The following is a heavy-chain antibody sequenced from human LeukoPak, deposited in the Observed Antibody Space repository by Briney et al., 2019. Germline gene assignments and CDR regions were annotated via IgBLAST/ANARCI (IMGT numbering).Heavy chain of an antibody. CDR1: GGSISSYS. CDR2: VYHSGSI. Sequence: PSETLSLTCTVSGGSISSYSWNWIRQSPGKGLEWIGRVYHSGSINCNPSLKSRVTISVDTSKNQFSPNLSSVTAADTAVYYCVSSYGGYVLDYWGQGTLVIVSS. V-gene: IGHV4-59*01. CDR3: VSSYGGYVLDY. D-gene: IGHD5-12*01. J-gene: IGHJ4*02.